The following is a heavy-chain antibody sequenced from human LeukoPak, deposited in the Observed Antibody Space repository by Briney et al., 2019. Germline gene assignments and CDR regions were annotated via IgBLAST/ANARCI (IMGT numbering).Heavy chain of an antibody. V-gene: IGHV4-39*07. Sequence: SETLSLTSAVSGGSISSSSYYWGWIRQPPGKGLEWIGSIYYSGSTYYNPSLKSRVTISVDTSKNQFSLKLSSVTAADTAVYYCARDSGTTNWFDPWGQGTLVTVSS. J-gene: IGHJ5*02. CDR2: IYYSGST. CDR1: GGSISSSSYY. D-gene: IGHD1-7*01. CDR3: ARDSGTTNWFDP.